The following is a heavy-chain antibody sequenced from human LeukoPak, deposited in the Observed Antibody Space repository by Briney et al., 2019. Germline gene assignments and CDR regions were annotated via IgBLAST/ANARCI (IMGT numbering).Heavy chain of an antibody. CDR3: AKDVAGLRDGYKKGSYY. J-gene: IGHJ4*02. CDR2: ISGSGGST. D-gene: IGHD5-24*01. CDR1: GFTFISYV. V-gene: IGHV3-23*01. Sequence: GGSLRLSCAASGFTFISYVMSWVRQAPGKGLEWVSAISGSGGSTYYADAVKGRFTISRDNSKSTLYLQMNSLRAEDTAVYYCAKDVAGLRDGYKKGSYYWGQGTLVTVSS.